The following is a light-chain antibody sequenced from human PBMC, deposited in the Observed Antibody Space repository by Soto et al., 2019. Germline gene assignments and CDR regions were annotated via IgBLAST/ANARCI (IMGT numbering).Light chain of an antibody. V-gene: IGKV1-5*03. J-gene: IGKJ1*01. CDR2: KAS. CDR1: QNIVDW. Sequence: DIQINQCPSTLSASVGDRVTIACRASQNIVDWLAWYQQKPGKAPKLLIYKASNLESGVPSRFGGSGSGSEFTLTISNLQADDFATYYCQQYKDSPWTFGQGTKVDIK. CDR3: QQYKDSPWT.